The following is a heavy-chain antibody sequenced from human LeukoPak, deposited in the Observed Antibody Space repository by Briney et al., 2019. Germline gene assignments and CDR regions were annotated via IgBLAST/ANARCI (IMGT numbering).Heavy chain of an antibody. Sequence: GASVKVSCKASGYTFTGYYMHWVRQAPGQGLEWMGWINPNSGGTNYAQKFQGWVTMTRDTSISTAYMELSRLRSDDTAVYYCAREPSGIAAAGTRGSYFDYWGQGTLSPSPQ. CDR2: INPNSGGT. D-gene: IGHD6-13*01. V-gene: IGHV1-2*04. CDR1: GYTFTGYY. CDR3: AREPSGIAAAGTRGSYFDY. J-gene: IGHJ4*02.